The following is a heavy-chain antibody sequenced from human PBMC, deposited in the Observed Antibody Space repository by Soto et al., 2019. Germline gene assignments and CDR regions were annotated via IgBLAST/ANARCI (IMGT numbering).Heavy chain of an antibody. J-gene: IGHJ4*02. CDR3: AHAGDYDLLTFDH. CDR1: GFSLTTYDMG. CDR2: IYWDDDK. V-gene: IGHV2-5*02. D-gene: IGHD4-17*01. Sequence: QITLKESGPTLVRPAQTLTLTCAFSGFSLTTYDMGVAWIRQPPGKALERLALIYWDDDKRYSPSLKDRLAISKDTSRNQGVLTITNVDPGDTATYFCAHAGDYDLLTFDHWGPGTLVTFSS.